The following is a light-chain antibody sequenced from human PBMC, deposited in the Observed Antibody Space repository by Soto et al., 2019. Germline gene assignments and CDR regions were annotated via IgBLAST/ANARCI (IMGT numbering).Light chain of an antibody. Sequence: QSALTQPASVSGSPGQSITISCTGTSSDVGGYNYVSWYQQHPGKAPKLIIYEVSHRPSGASNHFSGYKSGNTASLTISGLQVEDEADYYCSSYTSTSTPCVFGTGTKVTVL. CDR2: EVS. CDR3: SSYTSTSTPCV. CDR1: SSDVGGYNY. J-gene: IGLJ1*01. V-gene: IGLV2-14*01.